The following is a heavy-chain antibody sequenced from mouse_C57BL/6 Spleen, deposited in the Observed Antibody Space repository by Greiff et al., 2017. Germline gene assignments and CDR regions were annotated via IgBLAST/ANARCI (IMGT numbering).Heavy chain of an antibody. Sequence: VQLQQSGAELAKPGASVKLSCKASGYTFTSYWMHWVKQRPGQGLEWIGSINPCRGYTKLNQKFKNKATLTADKSSSTAYMQLSILTYEDSAVYYCARGGNFYAMDYWGQGTSVTVSS. D-gene: IGHD2-1*01. CDR2: INPCRGYT. CDR1: GYTFTSYW. CDR3: ARGGNFYAMDY. V-gene: IGHV1-7*01. J-gene: IGHJ4*01.